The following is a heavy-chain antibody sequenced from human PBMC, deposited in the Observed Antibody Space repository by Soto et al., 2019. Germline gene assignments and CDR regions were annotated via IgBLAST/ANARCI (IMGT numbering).Heavy chain of an antibody. D-gene: IGHD1-1*01. V-gene: IGHV4-39*07. J-gene: IGHJ4*02. CDR3: ARGANWNDALLY. CDR1: GGSLSSRSNY. Sequence: SETLSLTCTVSGGSLSSRSNYWGWVRRPPGKGLEWIGSVYYSGSTNYNPSLKSRVTISVDTSKNQFSLKLSSVTAADTAVYYCARGANWNDALLYWGQGTLVTAPQ. CDR2: VYYSGST.